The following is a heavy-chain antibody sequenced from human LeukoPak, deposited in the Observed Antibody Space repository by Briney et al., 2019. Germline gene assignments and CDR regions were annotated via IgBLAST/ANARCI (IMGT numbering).Heavy chain of an antibody. Sequence: GGSLRLSCAASGFTVSSNYMSWVRQAPGKGLEWVSVIYSGGSTYYADSVKGRFTISRDNSKNTLYLQMSSLRAEDTAVYYCARASSSGYYYFFDYWGQGTLVTVSS. D-gene: IGHD3-22*01. V-gene: IGHV3-66*01. CDR1: GFTVSSNY. J-gene: IGHJ4*02. CDR3: ARASSSGYYYFFDY. CDR2: IYSGGST.